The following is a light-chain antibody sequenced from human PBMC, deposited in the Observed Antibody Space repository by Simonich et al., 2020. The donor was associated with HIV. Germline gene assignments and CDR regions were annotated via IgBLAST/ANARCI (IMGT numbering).Light chain of an antibody. CDR3: QQYYTTPYT. V-gene: IGKV4-1*01. J-gene: IGKJ2*01. CDR1: QGVLYSSNSKNY. Sequence: DIVMTQSPESLAVSLGERATINCKSTQGVLYSSNSKNYLAWYQQKPGQPPKLLIYWASTRESGVPDRFSGSGSGTDFTLTISSLQAEDVAVYYCQQYYTTPYTFGQGTTLEIK. CDR2: WAS.